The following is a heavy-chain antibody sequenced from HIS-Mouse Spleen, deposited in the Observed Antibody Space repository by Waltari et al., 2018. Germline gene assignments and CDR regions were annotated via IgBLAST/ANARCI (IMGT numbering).Heavy chain of an antibody. V-gene: IGHV4-39*07. CDR3: ARSPFNWLGYFDY. D-gene: IGHD1-20*01. Sequence: QLQLQESGPGMVKPSATLSLTCTFSGGPISSSRYYWGWIRQPPGKGLEWIGSIYYSGSTYYNPSLKSRVTISVDTSKNQFSLKLSSVTAADTAVYYCARSPFNWLGYFDYWGQGTLVTVSS. CDR1: GGPISSSRYY. J-gene: IGHJ4*02. CDR2: IYYSGST.